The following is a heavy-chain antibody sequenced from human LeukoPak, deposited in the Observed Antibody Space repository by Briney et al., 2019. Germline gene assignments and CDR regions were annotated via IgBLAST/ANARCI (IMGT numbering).Heavy chain of an antibody. J-gene: IGHJ5*02. V-gene: IGHV4-61*09. D-gene: IGHD3-10*01. Sequence: SETLSLTCTVSGGSISSGTYYWSWIRQPAGKGLEWIGHIYTSGSTNYNPSLKSRVTVSVDTSKNQFSLKLSSVTAADTAVYYCVRLTNNYYGPTPRERGNPWGQGTLVTVSS. CDR2: IYTSGST. CDR1: GGSISSGTYY. CDR3: VRLTNNYYGPTPRERGNP.